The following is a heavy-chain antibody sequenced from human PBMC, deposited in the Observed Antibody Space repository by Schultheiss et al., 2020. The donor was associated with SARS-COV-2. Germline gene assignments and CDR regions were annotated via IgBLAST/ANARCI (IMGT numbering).Heavy chain of an antibody. CDR2: LSNDGSNK. Sequence: GGSLRLSCAASGFTFSTYGMHWVRQAPGKGLEWVAVLSNDGSNKYYADSVKDRFTLSRDNSKNTLSLQMNSLRAEDTAIYYCAKGDNSFDYWGQGTLVTVSS. D-gene: IGHD1-20*01. V-gene: IGHV3-30*18. CDR1: GFTFSTYG. J-gene: IGHJ4*02. CDR3: AKGDNSFDY.